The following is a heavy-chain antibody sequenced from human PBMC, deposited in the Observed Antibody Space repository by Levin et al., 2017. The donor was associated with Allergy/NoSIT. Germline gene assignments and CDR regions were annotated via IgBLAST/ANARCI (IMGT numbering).Heavy chain of an antibody. J-gene: IGHJ1*01. CDR1: GFTFDDYG. Sequence: AGESLKISCAASGFTFDDYGMSWVRQAPGKGLEWVSGINWNGGSTGYADSVKGRFTISRDNAKNSLYLQMNSLRAEDTALYYCAREALTMKGYFQHWGQGTLVTVSS. V-gene: IGHV3-20*04. D-gene: IGHD3-22*01. CDR2: INWNGGST. CDR3: AREALTMKGYFQH.